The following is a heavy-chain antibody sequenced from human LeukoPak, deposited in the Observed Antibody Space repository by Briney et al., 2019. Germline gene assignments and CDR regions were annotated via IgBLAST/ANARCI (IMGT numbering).Heavy chain of an antibody. V-gene: IGHV1-46*01. D-gene: IGHD6-6*01. CDR3: ARRLKEYSSSSDSGSLDS. Sequence: ASVKVSCKASGYTFTSYYMHWVRQAPGQGLEWMGIINPRGGSTSYAQKFQGRVTMTRDTSTSTVYMELSSLRSEDTAVYYCARRLKEYSSSSDSGSLDSWGQGTLVTVSS. CDR1: GYTFTSYY. CDR2: INPRGGST. J-gene: IGHJ5*01.